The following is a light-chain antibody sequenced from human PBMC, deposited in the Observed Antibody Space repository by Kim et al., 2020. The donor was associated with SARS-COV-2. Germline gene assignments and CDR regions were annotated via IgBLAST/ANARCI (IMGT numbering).Light chain of an antibody. V-gene: IGKV3-20*01. J-gene: IGKJ2*01. CDR1: QSVSSNY. Sequence: EIVLTQSPGTLSLSPGERATLSCRASQSVSSNYLAWYQQKPGQAPRLLIYGASNRATGIPDKFTGSGCGTDFTLTISRLEPEDFAVYHCQQYGGSPPYTFGQGTKLEI. CDR3: QQYGGSPPYT. CDR2: GAS.